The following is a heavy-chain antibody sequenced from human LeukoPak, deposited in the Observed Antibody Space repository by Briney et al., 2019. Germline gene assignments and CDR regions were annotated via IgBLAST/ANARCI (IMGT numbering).Heavy chain of an antibody. CDR2: ISSSRTYI. CDR1: DFTFSAYT. J-gene: IGHJ4*02. D-gene: IGHD4-17*01. CDR3: ARDSDYGDYFDH. Sequence: GGSLRLSCAASDFTFSAYTMNWIHLAPGKGLEWVSSISSSRTYIYYADSVKGRFTISRDNAKNSLYLQMNSLRAEDTALYFCARDSDYGDYFDHWGQGTLVTVSS. V-gene: IGHV3-21*06.